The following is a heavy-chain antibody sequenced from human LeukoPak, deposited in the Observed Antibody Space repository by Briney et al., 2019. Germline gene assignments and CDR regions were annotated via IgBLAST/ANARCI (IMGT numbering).Heavy chain of an antibody. V-gene: IGHV3-48*04. CDR1: GFTFSSYS. CDR2: ISSSSSTI. J-gene: IGHJ6*02. CDR3: ATALQGTRNGMDV. Sequence: PGGSLRLSCAASGFTFSSYSMNWVRQAPGKGLEWVSYISSSSSTIYYADSVKGRFTISRDNAKNSLYLQMNSLRAEDTAVYYCATALQGTRNGMDVWGQGTTVTVSS. D-gene: IGHD1-1*01.